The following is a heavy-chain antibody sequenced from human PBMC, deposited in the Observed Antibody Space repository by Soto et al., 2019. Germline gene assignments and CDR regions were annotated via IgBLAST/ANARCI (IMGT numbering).Heavy chain of an antibody. D-gene: IGHD3-10*01. CDR3: ARDEYVLLWFGESLNWFDP. CDR2: TYYRSKWYN. V-gene: IGHV6-1*01. CDR1: GDSVSSNSAA. Sequence: SQTLSLTCAISGDSVSSNSAAWNWIRQSPLRGLEWLGRTYYRSKWYNDYAVSVKSRITINPDTSKNQFSLQLNSVTPEDTAVYYCARDEYVLLWFGESLNWFDPWGQGTLVTVSS. J-gene: IGHJ5*02.